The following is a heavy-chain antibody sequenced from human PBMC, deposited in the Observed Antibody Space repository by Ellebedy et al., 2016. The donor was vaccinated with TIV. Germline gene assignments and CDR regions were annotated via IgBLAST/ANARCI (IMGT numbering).Heavy chain of an antibody. V-gene: IGHV3-20*04. J-gene: IGHJ4*02. D-gene: IGHD3-22*01. CDR1: GFTFDDYG. CDR3: ATSSGLTSPFDY. CDR2: INWNGGST. Sequence: GESLKISXAASGFTFDDYGMSWVRQAPGKGLEWVSGINWNGGSTGYADSVKGRFTISRDNAKNSLYLQMNSLRAEDTALYYCATSSGLTSPFDYWGQGTLVTASS.